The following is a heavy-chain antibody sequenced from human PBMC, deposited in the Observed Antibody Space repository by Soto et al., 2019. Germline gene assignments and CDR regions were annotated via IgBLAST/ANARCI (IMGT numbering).Heavy chain of an antibody. J-gene: IGHJ6*02. CDR2: FIPIFGTA. Sequence: QVQLVQSGAEVKKPGSSVKVSCKASGGTFSSYAISWVRQAPGQGLEWMGGFIPIFGTANYAQKFQGRVTITADESTSTAYMELSSLRSEDTAVYYCARNGYYYDSSGLYYYGMDVWGQGTTVTVSS. V-gene: IGHV1-69*01. CDR3: ARNGYYYDSSGLYYYGMDV. CDR1: GGTFSSYA. D-gene: IGHD3-22*01.